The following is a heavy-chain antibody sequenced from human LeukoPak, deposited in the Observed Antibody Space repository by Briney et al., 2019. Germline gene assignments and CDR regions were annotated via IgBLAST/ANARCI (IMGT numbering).Heavy chain of an antibody. Sequence: GGSLRLSCAASGFTFSSYWMNWVRQAPGKGLVWVSRISSDGSSTSYADSVKGRFTISRDNAKNTLYLQMNSLRAEDTAVYYCARHGTGDASWNNCFDPWGQGTLVTVSS. CDR1: GFTFSSYW. CDR2: ISSDGSST. V-gene: IGHV3-74*01. D-gene: IGHD7-27*01. CDR3: ARHGTGDASWNNCFDP. J-gene: IGHJ5*02.